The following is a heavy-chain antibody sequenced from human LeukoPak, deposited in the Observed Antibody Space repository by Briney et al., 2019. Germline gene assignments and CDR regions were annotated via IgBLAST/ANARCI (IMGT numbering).Heavy chain of an antibody. V-gene: IGHV1-2*02. J-gene: IGHJ4*02. D-gene: IGHD3-22*01. CDR3: ATPREYYDSSAFYRY. CDR1: GYSFIGYY. CDR2: INPNSGGT. Sequence: ASVKVSCTASGYSFIGYYMHWVRQAPGQGLEWMGWINPNSGGTNYAQKFQGRVTMTRDTSIRTAYMELSRLTSDDTAVYYCATPREYYDSSAFYRYWGQGTLVTVSS.